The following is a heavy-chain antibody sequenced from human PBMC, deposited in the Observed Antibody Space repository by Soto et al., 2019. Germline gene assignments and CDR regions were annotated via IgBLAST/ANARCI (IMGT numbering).Heavy chain of an antibody. J-gene: IGHJ4*02. CDR3: AILRDPHYYFDY. CDR1: GGSISSGGYS. D-gene: IGHD3-16*01. V-gene: IGHV4-30-2*01. Sequence: SETLSLTCAVSGGSISSGGYSWSWIRQPPGKGLEWIGYIYHSGSTYYNPSLKSRVTISVDRSKNQFSLKLSSVTAADTAVYYCAILRDPHYYFDYWGQGTLVTVSS. CDR2: IYHSGST.